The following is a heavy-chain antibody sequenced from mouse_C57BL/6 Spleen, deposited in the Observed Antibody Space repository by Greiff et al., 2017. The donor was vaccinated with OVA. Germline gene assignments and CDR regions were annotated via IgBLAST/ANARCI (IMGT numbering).Heavy chain of an antibody. CDR3: ARRGSSPSFAY. V-gene: IGHV1-69*01. D-gene: IGHD1-1*01. CDR1: GYTFTSYW. Sequence: VQLQQPGAELVMPGASVKLSCKASGYTFTSYWMHWVKQRPGQGLEWIGEIDPSDSYTNYNQKFKGKSTLTVDKSSSTAYMQLSSLTSEDSAVYYCARRGSSPSFAYWGQGTLVTVSA. J-gene: IGHJ3*01. CDR2: IDPSDSYT.